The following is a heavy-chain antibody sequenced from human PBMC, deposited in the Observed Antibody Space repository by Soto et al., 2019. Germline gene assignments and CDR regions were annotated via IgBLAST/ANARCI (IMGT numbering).Heavy chain of an antibody. D-gene: IGHD2-15*01. J-gene: IGHJ4*02. V-gene: IGHV3-23*01. CDR3: ARCSGGSCYLPLDH. CDR2: ISSSGDDT. Sequence: GGSLRLSCAASGFTLSSCAMSWVRQAPGKGLEWVSAISSSGDDTYYVDSVKGRFSISRDHSRNTLYLQMNSLRAEDTAVYYCARCSGGSCYLPLDHWGQGTLVTVSS. CDR1: GFTLSSCA.